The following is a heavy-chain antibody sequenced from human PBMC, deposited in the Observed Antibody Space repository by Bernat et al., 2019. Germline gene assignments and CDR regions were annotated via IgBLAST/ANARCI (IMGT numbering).Heavy chain of an antibody. CDR2: IYWDDDN. D-gene: IGHD3-9*01. Sequence: QITLKESGPTLVKPTQTLTLTCTFSGFSLSTSGVGVGWIRQPPGKALEWLALIYWDDDNRYSPSLKSRLTITKDTSENQVVLTMTNMDPVDTATYYCAHSLILTGYFYFDYWGQGTLVTVSS. V-gene: IGHV2-5*02. CDR3: AHSLILTGYFYFDY. J-gene: IGHJ4*02. CDR1: GFSLSTSGVG.